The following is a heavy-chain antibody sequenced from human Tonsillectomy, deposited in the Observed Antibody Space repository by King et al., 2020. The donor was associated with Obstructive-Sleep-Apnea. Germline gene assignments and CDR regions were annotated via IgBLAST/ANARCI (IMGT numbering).Heavy chain of an antibody. D-gene: IGHD5-24*01. CDR2: ISYDGSSE. V-gene: IGHV3-30*04. J-gene: IGHJ4*02. Sequence: VQLVESGGGVVQPGKSLRLSCAYSRFTFSTYAIPLVRQAPGKGRYWVGGISYDGSSEYYAVSEKSRFTISRYNSKNTLYLQMIRLRDEDTAVYYCASSDEMATMRGFDYWGRGTLVTVSS. CDR3: ASSDEMATMRGFDY. CDR1: RFTFSTYA.